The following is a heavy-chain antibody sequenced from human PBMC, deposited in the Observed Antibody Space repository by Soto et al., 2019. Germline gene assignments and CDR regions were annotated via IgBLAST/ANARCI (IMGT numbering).Heavy chain of an antibody. Sequence: GGSLRLSCAASGFTFSSYSMNWVRQAPGKGLEWVSSISSSSYMYYADSVKGRFTISRDNAKNLLYLQMNSLRAEGTAVYYCARGIAVDLPYYYVMDVWGQGTTVTVSS. V-gene: IGHV3-21*01. CDR1: GFTFSSYS. CDR3: ARGIAVDLPYYYVMDV. J-gene: IGHJ6*02. CDR2: ISSSSYM. D-gene: IGHD6-19*01.